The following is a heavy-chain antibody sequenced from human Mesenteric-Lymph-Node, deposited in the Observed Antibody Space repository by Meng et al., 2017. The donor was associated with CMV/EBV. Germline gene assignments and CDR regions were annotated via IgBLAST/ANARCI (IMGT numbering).Heavy chain of an antibody. CDR2: IYHTGST. Sequence: SETLSLTCTVSSYSISSGYYWGWIRQPPGKGLEWIGSIYHTGSTYFKPSLKSRVTMSVDPSKNQFSLKLSSVTAADTAVYYCARASVSTNWFDPWGQGTLVTVSS. CDR1: SYSISSGYY. J-gene: IGHJ5*02. CDR3: ARASVSTNWFDP. V-gene: IGHV4-38-2*02. D-gene: IGHD5/OR15-5a*01.